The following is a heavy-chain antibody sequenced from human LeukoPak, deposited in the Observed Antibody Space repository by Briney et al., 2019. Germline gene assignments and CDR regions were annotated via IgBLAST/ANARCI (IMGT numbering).Heavy chain of an antibody. CDR1: GGSISSYY. CDR3: ARGGASSTVVTPWVDY. D-gene: IGHD4-23*01. J-gene: IGHJ4*02. V-gene: IGHV4-59*01. Sequence: SETLSLTCTVSGGSISSYYWSWIRQLPGKGLEWIGYIYYSGSTNYNPSLKSRVTISVDTSKNQFSLKLSSVTAADTAVYYCARGGASSTVVTPWVDYWGQGTLVTASS. CDR2: IYYSGST.